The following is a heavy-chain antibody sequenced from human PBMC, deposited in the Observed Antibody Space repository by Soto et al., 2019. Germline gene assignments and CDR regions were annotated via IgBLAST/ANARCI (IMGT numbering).Heavy chain of an antibody. CDR1: GYTFTGYY. Sequence: QVQLVQSGAEVKKPGASVKVSCKASGYTFTGYYMHWVRQAPGQGLEWMGWINPNSGGTNYAQKFQGWVTMTRDTSISTAYMKLSRLRSDDTAVYYCARGRGHYDILTGYYPRRNWFDPWGQGTLVTVSS. CDR3: ARGRGHYDILTGYYPRRNWFDP. D-gene: IGHD3-9*01. J-gene: IGHJ5*02. V-gene: IGHV1-2*04. CDR2: INPNSGGT.